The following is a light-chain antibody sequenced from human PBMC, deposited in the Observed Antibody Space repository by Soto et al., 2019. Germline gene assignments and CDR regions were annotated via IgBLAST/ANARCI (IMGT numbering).Light chain of an antibody. CDR3: RSYTSSFYV. CDR1: SSDVGGYNY. Sequence: QSVLTQPASVSRSPGQSITISCTGTSSDVGGYNYVSWYQQHPGKAPKLMIYDVSNRPSGVSNRFSGSKSGNTASLTISGLQAEDEADYYCRSYTSSFYVFGTGTKVTVL. V-gene: IGLV2-14*01. J-gene: IGLJ1*01. CDR2: DVS.